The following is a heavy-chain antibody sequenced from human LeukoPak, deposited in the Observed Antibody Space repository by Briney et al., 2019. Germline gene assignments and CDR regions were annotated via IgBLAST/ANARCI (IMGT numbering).Heavy chain of an antibody. Sequence: GGSLRLSCAASGFTFSSYAMSWVRQAPGKGLEWVSYISSSSSTIYYADSVKGRFTISRDNAKNSLYLQMNSLRAEDTAVYYCARDPARSGSRQDDYWGQGTLVTVSS. J-gene: IGHJ4*02. D-gene: IGHD1-26*01. V-gene: IGHV3-48*01. CDR1: GFTFSSYA. CDR3: ARDPARSGSRQDDY. CDR2: ISSSSSTI.